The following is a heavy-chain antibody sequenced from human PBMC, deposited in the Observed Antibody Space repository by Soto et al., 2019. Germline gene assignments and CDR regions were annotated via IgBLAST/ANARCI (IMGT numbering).Heavy chain of an antibody. Sequence: EVQLVESGGGLVKPGGSLRLSCAASGFSLRSYSMNWVRQAPGKGLEWVSSISSSSNNIYYADSVKGRATISRDNAKNSLFLQVNSLRDEDTAVYFCARDLTTATGAFDYWGQGTLVTVSS. CDR1: GFSLRSYS. V-gene: IGHV3-21*01. D-gene: IGHD7-27*01. CDR3: ARDLTTATGAFDY. CDR2: ISSSSNNI. J-gene: IGHJ4*02.